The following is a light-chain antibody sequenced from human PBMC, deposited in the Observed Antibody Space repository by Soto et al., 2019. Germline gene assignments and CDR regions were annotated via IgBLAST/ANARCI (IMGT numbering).Light chain of an antibody. J-gene: IGKJ4*01. CDR1: QSVLYSSDNKNY. Sequence: DIVMTQSPDSLAVSLGERATINCKSSQSVLYSSDNKNYLAWYQQKPGQPPKLLIYWGSTRESGVPDRFSGSGSGTDFTLTISSLQAEDVAVYYCQQYYGTPLFGGGTKVEIK. CDR3: QQYYGTPL. CDR2: WGS. V-gene: IGKV4-1*01.